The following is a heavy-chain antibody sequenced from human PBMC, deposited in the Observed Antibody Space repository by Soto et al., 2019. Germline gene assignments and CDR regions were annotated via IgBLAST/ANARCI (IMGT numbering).Heavy chain of an antibody. V-gene: IGHV3-74*01. D-gene: IGHD3-10*01. Sequence: EVQLVESGGGLVQPVGSLRLSCAASGFTFSTYWMHWVRQAPGKGLVWVSRINYDGSSTDYADSVKGRFTISRDNAKNTLYLQMNTLTAEDTAVYYCTRGPRPTSVGTGAYWGQGTLVTVSS. CDR1: GFTFSTYW. J-gene: IGHJ4*02. CDR3: TRGPRPTSVGTGAY. CDR2: INYDGSST.